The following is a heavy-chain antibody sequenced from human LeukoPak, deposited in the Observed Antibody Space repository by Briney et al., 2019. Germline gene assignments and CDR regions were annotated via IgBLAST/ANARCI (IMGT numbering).Heavy chain of an antibody. CDR1: GLTFDDYA. CDR3: EKDRSPVVAAIYFDY. D-gene: IGHD2-15*01. Sequence: GGSLRLSCAASGLTFDDYAMHWVPQAPRKGLEWVSGISWNSCSIGYADSVKGRFTIFRDNAKNSLYLQMNSLRAEDMALYYCEKDRSPVVAAIYFDYWGQGTLVTVSS. CDR2: ISWNSCSI. J-gene: IGHJ4*02. V-gene: IGHV3-9*03.